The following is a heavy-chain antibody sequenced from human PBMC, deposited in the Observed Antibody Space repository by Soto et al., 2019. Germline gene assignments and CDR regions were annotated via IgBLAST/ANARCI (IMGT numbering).Heavy chain of an antibody. Sequence: EASVKVSCKASGYTFTSYGISWVRQAPGQGLEWMGWISAYNGNTNYAQKLQGRVTMTTDTSTSTAYMELRSLRSDDTAVYYCAREGCSGGSCYYYYGMDVWGQGTTVTVSS. V-gene: IGHV1-18*04. CDR3: AREGCSGGSCYYYYGMDV. D-gene: IGHD2-15*01. CDR2: ISAYNGNT. J-gene: IGHJ6*02. CDR1: GYTFTSYG.